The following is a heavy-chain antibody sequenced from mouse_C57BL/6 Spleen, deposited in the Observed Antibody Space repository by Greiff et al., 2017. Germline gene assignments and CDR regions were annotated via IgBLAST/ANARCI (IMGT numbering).Heavy chain of an antibody. CDR2: IYPGDGDT. J-gene: IGHJ2*01. D-gene: IGHD2-3*01. CDR3: ARVGDGYYGFDY. Sequence: VQLQQSGAELVKPGASVKISCKASGYAFSSYWMNWVKQRPGKGLEWIGQIYPGDGDTNYNGKFKGKATLTADKSSSTAYMQLSILTSEDSAVYFCARVGDGYYGFDYWGQGTTLTVSS. CDR1: GYAFSSYW. V-gene: IGHV1-80*01.